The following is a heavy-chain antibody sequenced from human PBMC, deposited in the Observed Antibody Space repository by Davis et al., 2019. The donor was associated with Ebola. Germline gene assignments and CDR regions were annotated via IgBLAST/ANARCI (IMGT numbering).Heavy chain of an antibody. CDR3: AKDNGNYNVDY. J-gene: IGHJ4*02. D-gene: IGHD4-11*01. Sequence: GESLKISCAASGFTFSSYGMHWVRQAPGKGLEWVAVISYDGSNKYYADSVKGRFTISRDNSKNTLYLQMNSLRAEDTAVYYCAKDNGNYNVDYWGQGTLVTVSS. CDR2: ISYDGSNK. V-gene: IGHV3-30*18. CDR1: GFTFSSYG.